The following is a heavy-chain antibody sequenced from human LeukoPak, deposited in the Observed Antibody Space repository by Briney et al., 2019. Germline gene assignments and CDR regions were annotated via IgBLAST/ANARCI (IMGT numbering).Heavy chain of an antibody. CDR3: ARGGTY. V-gene: IGHV3-48*03. Sequence: GGSLRPSCAASGFTFSSYEMNWVRQATGKGLEWVSYIGGSGSTKYHAESVKGRFTISRDNAKNSLYLQMTSLRVEDTAVYCCARGGTYWGQGTLVTVSS. CDR1: GFTFSSYE. J-gene: IGHJ4*02. D-gene: IGHD1-1*01. CDR2: IGGSGSTK.